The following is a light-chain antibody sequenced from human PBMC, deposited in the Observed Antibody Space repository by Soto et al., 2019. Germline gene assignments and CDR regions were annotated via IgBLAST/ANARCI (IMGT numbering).Light chain of an antibody. V-gene: IGLV2-8*01. CDR1: RSDVGGYNY. J-gene: IGLJ2*01. CDR3: SSYAGSNIVV. CDR2: EVS. Sequence: QSALTQPPSASGSPGQSVTISCTGTRSDVGGYNYVSWYQQHPGKAPKLMIYEVSKRPSGVPDRFSGSKSGNTASLTVSGIQAEDEADYYCSSYAGSNIVVLGGGTKLTV.